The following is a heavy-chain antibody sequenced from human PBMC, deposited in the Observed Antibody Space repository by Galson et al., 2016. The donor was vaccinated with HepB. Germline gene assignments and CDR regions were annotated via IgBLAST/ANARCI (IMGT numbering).Heavy chain of an antibody. D-gene: IGHD3-3*01. Sequence: SVKVSCKASGYIFTKYYMHWVRQAPGQGLEWMGKINATGGTTTYAQKFQGRVTMARDTSTSTVYMELSSLRSEDTAVYYCARDRITILEGSLYYFDYWGQGTLVTVSS. V-gene: IGHV1-46*01. CDR2: INATGGTT. CDR1: GYIFTKYY. J-gene: IGHJ4*02. CDR3: ARDRITILEGSLYYFDY.